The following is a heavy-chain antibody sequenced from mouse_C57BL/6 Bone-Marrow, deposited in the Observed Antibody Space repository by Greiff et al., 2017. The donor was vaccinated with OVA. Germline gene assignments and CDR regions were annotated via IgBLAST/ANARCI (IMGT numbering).Heavy chain of an antibody. CDR1: GFNIKDDY. CDR3: TTLMSTY. J-gene: IGHJ3*01. Sequence: EVQLQQSGAELVRPGASVKLSCTASGFNIKDDYMHWVKQRPEQGLEWIGWLDPENGDTEYASKFQGKATITADTSSNTAYLQLSSLTSEDTAVYYCTTLMSTYWGQGTLVTVSA. D-gene: IGHD2-3*01. V-gene: IGHV14-4*01. CDR2: LDPENGDT.